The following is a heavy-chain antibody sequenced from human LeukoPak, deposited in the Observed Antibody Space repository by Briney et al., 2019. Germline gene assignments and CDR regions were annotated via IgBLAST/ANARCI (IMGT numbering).Heavy chain of an antibody. V-gene: IGHV3-23*01. J-gene: IGHJ4*02. Sequence: GGSLRLSCAASGFTFSSYAMSWVRQAPGKGLEWVSAISGSGGSTYYADSVKGRFTISRDNSKNTLYLQMNSLSAEDTAVYYCAIPEYYGSGVYNYWGQGTLVTVSS. D-gene: IGHD3-10*01. CDR1: GFTFSSYA. CDR3: AIPEYYGSGVYNY. CDR2: ISGSGGST.